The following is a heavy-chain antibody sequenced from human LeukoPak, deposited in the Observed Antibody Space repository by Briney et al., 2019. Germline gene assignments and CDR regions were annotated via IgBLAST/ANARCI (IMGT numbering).Heavy chain of an antibody. CDR1: GGSISSNSYY. J-gene: IGHJ5*02. D-gene: IGHD1-7*01. Sequence: SSETLSLTCTVSGGSISSNSYYWGWIRQPPGKGLEWIGTIYYSGDTYYNTSLTSRVTISVDTSKNQFSLNLNSMTAADTAVYYCTREGTARWFDPWGQGTLVTVSS. CDR2: IYYSGDT. V-gene: IGHV4-39*07. CDR3: TREGTARWFDP.